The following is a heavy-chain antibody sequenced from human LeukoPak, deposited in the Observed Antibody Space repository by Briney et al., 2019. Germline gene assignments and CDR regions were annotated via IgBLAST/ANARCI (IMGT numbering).Heavy chain of an antibody. J-gene: IGHJ4*02. CDR1: GGTFSSYA. Sequence: SVKVSCKASGGTFSSYAISWVRQAPGQGLEWMGGIIPIFGTANYAQKFQGRVTITADESTSTAYMELSSLRSEDTAVYYCARDSAPGDTYGLLGIDSWGQGTLVTVSS. CDR2: IIPIFGTA. CDR3: ARDSAPGDTYGLLGIDS. D-gene: IGHD5-18*01. V-gene: IGHV1-69*13.